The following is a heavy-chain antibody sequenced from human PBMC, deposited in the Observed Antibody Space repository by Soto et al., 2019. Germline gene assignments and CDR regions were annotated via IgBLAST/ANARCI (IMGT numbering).Heavy chain of an antibody. Sequence: SATLSLTCTVSGGSISSGGYYWSWIRQHPGKGLEWIGYIYYSGSTYYNPSLKSRVTISVDTSKNQFSLKLSPVTAADTAVYYCARVDLVPSSSSSDYWGQGTLVTVS. V-gene: IGHV4-30-4*08. D-gene: IGHD6-6*01. J-gene: IGHJ4*02. CDR2: IYYSGST. CDR1: GGSISSGGYY. CDR3: ARVDLVPSSSSSDY.